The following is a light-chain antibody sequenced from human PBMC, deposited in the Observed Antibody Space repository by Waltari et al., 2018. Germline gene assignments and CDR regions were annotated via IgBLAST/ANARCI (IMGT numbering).Light chain of an antibody. Sequence: QSALTQPPSVSGSPGPSVTISCTGTRTDVGRHTRVPWYQQPPDTAPNPMIYEDSHRPLGVPERFSGSKSGNTASLTISGLQAEDEADYYCSFFTSSSNVVFVGGTKLTVL. CDR2: EDS. V-gene: IGLV2-18*01. CDR3: SFFTSSSNVV. J-gene: IGLJ2*01. CDR1: RTDVGRHTR.